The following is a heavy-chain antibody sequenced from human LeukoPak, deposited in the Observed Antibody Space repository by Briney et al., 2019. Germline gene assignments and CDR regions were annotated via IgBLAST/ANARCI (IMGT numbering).Heavy chain of an antibody. J-gene: IGHJ5*02. CDR1: GGSISSYY. Sequence: SETLSLTCTVSGGSISSYYWSWIRQPPGKGLEWTGYIYYSGSTNYNPSLKSRVTISVDTSKNQFSLKLSSVTAADTAVYYCARQDSSGWYGWFDPWGQGTLVTVSS. V-gene: IGHV4-59*01. D-gene: IGHD6-19*01. CDR3: ARQDSSGWYGWFDP. CDR2: IYYSGST.